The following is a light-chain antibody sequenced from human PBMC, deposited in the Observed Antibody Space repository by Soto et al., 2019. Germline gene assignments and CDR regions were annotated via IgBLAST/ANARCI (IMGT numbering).Light chain of an antibody. CDR3: QLYDSSQT. Sequence: VLTQSPGTLSLSAGERATLSCRASQSVSSGYLVWYQQKPGQTPTVLIYGASTRAAGIPDRFSGNGSGTDFTLTIISLEPEDFAVDYCQLYDSSQTVGQGTKVDMK. CDR1: QSVSSGY. V-gene: IGKV3-20*01. CDR2: GAS. J-gene: IGKJ1*01.